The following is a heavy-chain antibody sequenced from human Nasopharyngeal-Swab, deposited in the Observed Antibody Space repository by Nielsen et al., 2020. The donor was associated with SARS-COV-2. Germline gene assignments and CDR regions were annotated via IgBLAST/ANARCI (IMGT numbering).Heavy chain of an antibody. CDR2: ISSTRGSP. CDR3: AITRAWQHWYFDI. Sequence: GGSLRLSCAASGVTSSDYYMSWIRQAPGKGLEWISYISSTRGSPSYAGSVQGRFTISRDNANNSLYLQMNSLRAEDTAVYYCAITRAWQHWYFDIWGLGTLVTVSS. J-gene: IGHJ2*01. D-gene: IGHD5-12*01. V-gene: IGHV3-11*06. CDR1: GVTSSDYY.